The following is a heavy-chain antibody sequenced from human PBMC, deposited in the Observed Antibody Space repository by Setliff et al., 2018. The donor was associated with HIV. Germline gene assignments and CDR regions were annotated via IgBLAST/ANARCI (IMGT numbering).Heavy chain of an antibody. CDR3: ARIAWYSESTYGHDLYYFDF. J-gene: IGHJ4*02. Sequence: SETLSLTCTVSGGSISDSSYYWAWIRQHPGKGLEWIGHIYYSGDTHYNPSLKSRLTISIDTSVNQFSLKLSSVTAADTAVYFCARIAWYSESTYGHDLYYFDFWGQGSLVTVS. V-gene: IGHV4-31*03. CDR1: GGSISDSSYY. CDR2: IYYSGDT. D-gene: IGHD5-18*01.